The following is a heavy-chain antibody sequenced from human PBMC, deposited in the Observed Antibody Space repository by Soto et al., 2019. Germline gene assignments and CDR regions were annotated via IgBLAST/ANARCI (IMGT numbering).Heavy chain of an antibody. CDR2: IHTSGST. V-gene: IGHV4-4*07. CDR1: GGSISGYY. J-gene: IGHJ6*02. Sequence: SETLSLTCTVSGGSISGYYWSWIRQPAGKGLEWIGRIHTSGSTNYNPSLKSRVTMSVDTSKNQFSLKLSSVTAADTAVYYCARDPSYSSSSDYYYYGMDVWGQGTTVTVSS. CDR3: ARDPSYSSSSDYYYYGMDV. D-gene: IGHD6-6*01.